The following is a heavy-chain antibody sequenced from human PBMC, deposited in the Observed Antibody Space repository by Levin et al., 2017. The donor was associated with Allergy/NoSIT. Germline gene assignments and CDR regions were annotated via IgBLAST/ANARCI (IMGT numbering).Heavy chain of an antibody. D-gene: IGHD5-24*01. CDR3: ARDGYNDGANDGFDI. J-gene: IGHJ3*02. CDR2: TWYRSKWSY. Sequence: SQTLSLTCGISGDTVSSNSASWNWIRQSPSRGLEWLGKTWYRSKWSYQYAESLKTRITISPDTSNNQFSLQLKSVTPDDTAIYYCARDGYNDGANDGFDIWGQGTMVTVSS. CDR1: GDTVSSNSAS. V-gene: IGHV6-1*01.